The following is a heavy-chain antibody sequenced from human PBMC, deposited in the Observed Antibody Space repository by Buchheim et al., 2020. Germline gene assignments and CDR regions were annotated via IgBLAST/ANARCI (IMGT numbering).Heavy chain of an antibody. CDR1: GFTFSSYG. CDR2: ISYDGSNK. CDR3: AKDLWDYLDYYGMDV. Sequence: QVQLVESGGGVVQPGRSLRLSCAASGFTFSSYGMHWVRQAPGKGLEWVAVISYDGSNKYYADSVKGRFTISRGNSKNTLYLQMNSLRAEDTAVYYCAKDLWDYLDYYGMDVWGQGTT. J-gene: IGHJ6*02. V-gene: IGHV3-30*18. D-gene: IGHD2/OR15-2a*01.